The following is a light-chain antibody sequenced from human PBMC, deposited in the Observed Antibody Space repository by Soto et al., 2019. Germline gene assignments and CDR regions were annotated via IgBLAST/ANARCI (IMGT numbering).Light chain of an antibody. CDR2: GAS. Sequence: EIVLTQSPATLSLSPVERATLSCRASQSVGSSLAWYQQKRGQAPRLLIHGASTRATGIPARFSGSGSGTEFTLTISSLQSEDFAVYYCQQYNNWLSFGGGTKVDIK. V-gene: IGKV3-15*01. J-gene: IGKJ4*01. CDR1: QSVGSS. CDR3: QQYNNWLS.